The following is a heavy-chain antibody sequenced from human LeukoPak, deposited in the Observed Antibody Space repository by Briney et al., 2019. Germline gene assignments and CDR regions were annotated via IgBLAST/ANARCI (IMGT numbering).Heavy chain of an antibody. CDR2: IWYDGSNK. CDR3: AKDPSDPLVVPAAMSDY. D-gene: IGHD2-2*01. CDR1: GFTFSSYG. J-gene: IGHJ4*02. Sequence: GRSLRLSCAASGFTFSSYGMHWVRQAPGKGLEWVAVIWYDGSNKYYADSVKGRFTISRDNSKNTLYLQMNSLRAEDTAVYYCAKDPSDPLVVPAAMSDYWGQGTLVTVSS. V-gene: IGHV3-33*06.